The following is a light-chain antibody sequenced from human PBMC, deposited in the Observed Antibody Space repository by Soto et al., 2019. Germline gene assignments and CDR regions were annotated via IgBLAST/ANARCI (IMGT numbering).Light chain of an antibody. V-gene: IGKV1-5*01. Sequence: DIQMTQSPSTLSASVGDRVTITCRASQSISSWLAWYQQKPGKAPKLLIYDASSLESGVPCRFSGSGSGTEFTLTISSLQPDDFATYYCQQYNSYSWTFGQGTKVEIK. CDR2: DAS. CDR3: QQYNSYSWT. CDR1: QSISSW. J-gene: IGKJ1*01.